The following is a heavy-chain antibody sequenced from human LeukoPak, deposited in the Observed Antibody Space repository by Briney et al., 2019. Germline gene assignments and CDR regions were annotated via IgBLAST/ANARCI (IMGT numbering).Heavy chain of an antibody. Sequence: PGGSLRLSCAASGFTFSNAWMSWVRQAPGKGLEWVGRIKSKTDGGTTDYAAPVKGRITISRDDSKNTLYLQMNSLKTEDTAVYYCTSLVVKVDWFDPWGQGTLVTVSS. V-gene: IGHV3-15*01. CDR1: GFTFSNAW. CDR3: TSLVVKVDWFDP. CDR2: IKSKTDGGTT. D-gene: IGHD2-15*01. J-gene: IGHJ5*02.